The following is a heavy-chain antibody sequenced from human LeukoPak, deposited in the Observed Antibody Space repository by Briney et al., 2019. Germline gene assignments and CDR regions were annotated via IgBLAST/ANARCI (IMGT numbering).Heavy chain of an antibody. Sequence: PGGSLRLSCAASGFPFSSYSMNWVRQAPGKGLEWVSSISSSSDYIHYADSMKGRFTISRDNAKNSLYLQMNSLRAEDTAIYYCARGVAYYYDISGYGSWFDPWGQGTLVTVSS. CDR2: ISSSSDYI. J-gene: IGHJ5*02. V-gene: IGHV3-21*04. D-gene: IGHD3-22*01. CDR3: ARGVAYYYDISGYGSWFDP. CDR1: GFPFSSYS.